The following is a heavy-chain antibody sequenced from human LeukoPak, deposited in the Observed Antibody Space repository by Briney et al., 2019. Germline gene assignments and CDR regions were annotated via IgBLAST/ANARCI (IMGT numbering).Heavy chain of an antibody. J-gene: IGHJ5*02. V-gene: IGHV3-23*01. CDR2: ISGSVGST. CDR1: VLTFSSYA. Sequence: GGSLRLSCAASVLTFSSYAMRWVRHAPGGGVEWVSAISGSVGSTYYAGPVRGRFTLSRDKSKNTLYLQMNSLRAEDTAVYYCAKGGISVARIAAAGTLGWFDPWGQGTLVTVSS. CDR3: AKGGISVARIAAAGTLGWFDP. D-gene: IGHD6-13*01.